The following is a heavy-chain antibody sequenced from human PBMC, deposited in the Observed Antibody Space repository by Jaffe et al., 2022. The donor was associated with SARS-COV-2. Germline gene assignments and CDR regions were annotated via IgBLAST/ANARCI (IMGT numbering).Heavy chain of an antibody. J-gene: IGHJ4*02. Sequence: EVQLLESGGGLVQPGESLGLSCAASGFAFSSYAMLWVRQAPGKGLEWVSSITGGGGSTYYADSVKGRFTISRDNSKNTLYLQMNSLRAEDTAIYYCAKDYYDSRGHIRGPEYWGQGTLVTVSS. CDR1: GFAFSSYA. D-gene: IGHD3-22*01. CDR2: ITGGGGST. V-gene: IGHV3-23*01. CDR3: AKDYYDSRGHIRGPEY.